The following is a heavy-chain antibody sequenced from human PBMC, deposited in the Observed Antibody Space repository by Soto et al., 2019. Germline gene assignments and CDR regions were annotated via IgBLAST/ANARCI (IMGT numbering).Heavy chain of an antibody. J-gene: IGHJ6*03. CDR2: ISSNGVGT. V-gene: IGHV3-64*01. Sequence: ELQLAESGGGLAQPGGSLRLSCAASGFTLSGYAMDWVRQAPGKGLEYVSGISSNGVGTYYANSVQGRFTISRDHSKNRVYLQMGSLRPEDMAVYYCARRARPDFYYMDVWGKGTTVTVSS. D-gene: IGHD6-6*01. CDR1: GFTLSGYA. CDR3: ARRARPDFYYMDV.